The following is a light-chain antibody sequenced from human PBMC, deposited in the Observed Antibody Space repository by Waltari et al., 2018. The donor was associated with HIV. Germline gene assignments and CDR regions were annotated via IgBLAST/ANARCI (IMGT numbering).Light chain of an antibody. V-gene: IGLV3-1*01. CDR2: QDN. J-gene: IGLJ2*01. CDR3: QAWDSSTLGT. CDR1: NLGDKY. Sequence: SYKLTQPPSVSVSPGQTASISCSGDNLGDKYACWYQQKSGESPVLVIYQDNKRPSGIPERFSGSNSGNTATLTISGTQAMDEADYYCQAWDSSTLGTFGGGTKLTVL.